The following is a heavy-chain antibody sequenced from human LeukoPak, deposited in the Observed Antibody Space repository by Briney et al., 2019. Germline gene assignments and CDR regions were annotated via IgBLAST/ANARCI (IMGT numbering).Heavy chain of an antibody. CDR2: ISSSSSYI. Sequence: PGGSLRLSCAASGFTFSSYSMNWVRQAPGKGLEWVSSISSSSSYIYYADSVKGRFTISRDNAKNSLYLQMNSLRAEDTALYYCAKDIEGYNLYYFDYWGQGTLVTVSS. D-gene: IGHD5-24*01. CDR3: AKDIEGYNLYYFDY. V-gene: IGHV3-21*04. CDR1: GFTFSSYS. J-gene: IGHJ4*02.